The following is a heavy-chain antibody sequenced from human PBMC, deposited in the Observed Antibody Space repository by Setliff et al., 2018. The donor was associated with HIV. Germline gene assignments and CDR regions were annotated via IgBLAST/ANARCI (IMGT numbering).Heavy chain of an antibody. CDR1: GYSISSGYY. V-gene: IGHV4-38-2*01. Sequence: SETLSLTCAVSGYSISSGYYWGWIRQPPGKGLEWIGSIYHSGSTYYNPSLKSRVTISVDTSKNQFSLKLTSVTAADTAVYYCARHEPYSSGWFRPFYLDFWGHGNLVTVSS. CDR3: ARHEPYSSGWFRPFYLDF. CDR2: IYHSGST. D-gene: IGHD6-19*01. J-gene: IGHJ4*01.